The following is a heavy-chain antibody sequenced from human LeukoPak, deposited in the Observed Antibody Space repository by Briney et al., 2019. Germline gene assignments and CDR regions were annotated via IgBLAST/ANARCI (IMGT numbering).Heavy chain of an antibody. J-gene: IGHJ4*02. CDR2: INPNSGGT. V-gene: IGHV1-2*02. D-gene: IGHD4-17*01. CDR3: ARDLSGAMTTVTCADY. CDR1: GYTFTGYY. Sequence: ASVKVSCKASGYTFTGYYMHWVRQAPGPGLEWMGWINPNSGGTNYAQKFQGRVTMTRDTSISTAYMELSRLRSDDTAVYYCARDLSGAMTTVTCADYWGQGTLVTVSS.